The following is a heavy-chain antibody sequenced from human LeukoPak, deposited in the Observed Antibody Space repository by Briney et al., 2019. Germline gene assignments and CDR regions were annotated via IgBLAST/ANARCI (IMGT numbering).Heavy chain of an antibody. CDR2: ISGSGGST. D-gene: IGHD2-15*01. CDR3: AQQLGYCSGGTCYFTY. J-gene: IGHJ1*01. CDR1: GFTFSSYA. Sequence: QTGGSLRLSCAASGFTFSSYAMSWVRQAPGKGLEWVSAISGSGGSTYYADSGKGRFTIARDNSKNTLYLQMNSLRVDDTAVYYCAQQLGYCSGGTCYFTYWGQGTLVTVSS. V-gene: IGHV3-23*01.